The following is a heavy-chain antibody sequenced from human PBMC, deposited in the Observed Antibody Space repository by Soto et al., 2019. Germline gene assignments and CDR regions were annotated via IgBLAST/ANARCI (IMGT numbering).Heavy chain of an antibody. CDR2: IYYTGTT. J-gene: IGHJ4*02. D-gene: IGHD2-21*02. CDR3: ARQGCGNDCFGEYSLGH. V-gene: IGHV4-31*03. Sequence: QVQLQESGPGLVRPSETLSLMCSVSGVSISRGGHHWSWIRRHPDKGLEWIGNIYYTGTTSYNPSLKSRTTISVDTSRDQFSLQMTSVTAADTAIYYCARQGCGNDCFGEYSLGHWGQGIPVSVSP. CDR1: GVSISRGGHH.